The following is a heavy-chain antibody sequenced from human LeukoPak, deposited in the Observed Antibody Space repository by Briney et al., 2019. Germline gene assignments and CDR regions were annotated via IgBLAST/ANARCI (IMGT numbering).Heavy chain of an antibody. D-gene: IGHD3-3*01. CDR2: IKHDGSEK. CDR3: ATDRGWRTSGYYLYYFEY. V-gene: IGHV3-7*01. J-gene: IGHJ4*02. Sequence: PGGSLRLSCAASGFTFTNYCMGWVRQAPGKGREWMASIKHDGSEKYYVDAVRARFTISRDNTMNSLYLQMSSQRAEDTAVYYCATDRGWRTSGYYLYYFEYWGQGTLVTYSS. CDR1: GFTFTNYC.